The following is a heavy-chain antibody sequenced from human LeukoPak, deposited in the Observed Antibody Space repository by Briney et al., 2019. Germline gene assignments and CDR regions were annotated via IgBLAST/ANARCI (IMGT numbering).Heavy chain of an antibody. Sequence: GGSLRLSCAASGFTVSSNYMNWVRQAPGKGLEWVSSISSSSYIYYADSVKGRFTISRDNAKNSLYLQMNSLRAEDTAVYYCARTPGEYYDILTGYYVYYYYMDVWGKGTTVTVSS. V-gene: IGHV3-69-1*01. D-gene: IGHD3-9*01. CDR3: ARTPGEYYDILTGYYVYYYYMDV. J-gene: IGHJ6*03. CDR1: GFTVSSNY. CDR2: ISSSSYI.